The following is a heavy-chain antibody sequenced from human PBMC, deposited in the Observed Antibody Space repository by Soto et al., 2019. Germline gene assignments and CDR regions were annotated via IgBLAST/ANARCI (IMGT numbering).Heavy chain of an antibody. CDR1: GFTFSSYF. J-gene: IGHJ4*02. CDR2: ITSDGSNT. Sequence: EVQLVESGGGLVQPGGSLRLSCAASGFTFSSYFMHWVRQAPGKGLEWVSRITSDGSNTAYADSVKGRFTISRDNAKNTLYLQMNSLRAEDTAVYYCARYQYQPTPFDYWGRGTLVTVSS. D-gene: IGHD2-2*01. CDR3: ARYQYQPTPFDY. V-gene: IGHV3-74*01.